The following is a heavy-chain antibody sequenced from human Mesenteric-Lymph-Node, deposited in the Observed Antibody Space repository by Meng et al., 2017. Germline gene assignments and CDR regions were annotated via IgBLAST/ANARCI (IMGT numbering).Heavy chain of an antibody. V-gene: IGHV4-39*07. Sequence: SETLSLTCTVSGDSLRHRNYYCGWIRQPQGKGMEWIGEINHSGSTNYNPSLKSRVTISVDTSKNQFSLKLSSVTAADTAVYYCARGGVVIDYWGQGTLVTVSS. J-gene: IGHJ4*02. CDR1: GDSLRHRNYY. CDR2: INHSGST. CDR3: ARGGVVIDY. D-gene: IGHD3-3*01.